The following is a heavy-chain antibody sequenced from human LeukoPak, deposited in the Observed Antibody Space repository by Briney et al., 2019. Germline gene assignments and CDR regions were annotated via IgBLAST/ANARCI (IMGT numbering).Heavy chain of an antibody. CDR3: ARHDVVPVIRRGFDF. V-gene: IGHV4-59*08. J-gene: IGHJ4*02. D-gene: IGHD2-21*02. CDR1: GGSVSGYY. CDR2: IFYTGTT. Sequence: SETLSLTCTVSGGSVSGYYWSWIRQPPGKGLEWIGYIFYTGTTLYSPSLKTRVTMSVDTSEIQFSLKLSSVTAADTAVYYCARHDVVPVIRRGFDFWGQGTLVTVSS.